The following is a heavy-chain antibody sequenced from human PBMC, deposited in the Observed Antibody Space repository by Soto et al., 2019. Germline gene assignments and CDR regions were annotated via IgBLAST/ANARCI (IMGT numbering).Heavy chain of an antibody. CDR2: ISPNDGHT. V-gene: IGHV1-18*01. CDR1: GYTFINYG. CDR3: ARDQLHFLDYYFED. Sequence: QVHLVQSGTEVKKPGTSVKVSCKASGYTFINYGISWVRQAPGQGLEWLGWISPNDGHTKYAQKMQDRLTMTTDTSTTTAYLEVRSLRFDDTAVYFCARDQLHFLDYYFEDWGQGTLVTVSS. J-gene: IGHJ4*02. D-gene: IGHD3-3*01.